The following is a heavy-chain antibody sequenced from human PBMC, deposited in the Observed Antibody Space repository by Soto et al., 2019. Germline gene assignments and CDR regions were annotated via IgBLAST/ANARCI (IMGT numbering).Heavy chain of an antibody. V-gene: IGHV1-18*01. D-gene: IGHD3-16*01. CDR1: GYTFTSYG. J-gene: IGHJ6*02. CDR2: ISAYNGNT. CDR3: ARGPRGADGDSYYYYYGMYV. Sequence: QVQLVQSGAEVKKPGASVKVSCKASGYTFTSYGISWVRQAPGQGLEWMGWISAYNGNTNYAQKLQGRVTMNTDTPTRTGYMELRSLRSDDTAVYYCARGPRGADGDSYYYYYGMYVWGQGTTVTGSS.